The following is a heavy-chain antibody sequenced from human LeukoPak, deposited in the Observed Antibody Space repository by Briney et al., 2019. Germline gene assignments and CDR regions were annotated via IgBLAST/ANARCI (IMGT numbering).Heavy chain of an antibody. Sequence: GASVKVSCKASGYTFTGYCMHWVRQAPGQGLEWMGWINPNSGGTNYAQKFQGRVTMTRDTSISTAYMELSRLRSDDTAVYYCARILVWFGDSRDYWGQGTLVTVSS. J-gene: IGHJ4*02. CDR2: INPNSGGT. CDR1: GYTFTGYC. V-gene: IGHV1-2*02. CDR3: ARILVWFGDSRDY. D-gene: IGHD3-10*01.